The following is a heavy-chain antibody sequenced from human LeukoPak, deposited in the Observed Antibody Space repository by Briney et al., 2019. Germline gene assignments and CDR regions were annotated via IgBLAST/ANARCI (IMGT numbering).Heavy chain of an antibody. CDR2: IRYDGSNK. CDR3: AKGQGVSSGWPEYFQH. J-gene: IGHJ1*01. CDR1: GFTFSSYG. D-gene: IGHD6-19*01. Sequence: GGSLRLSCAASGFTFSSYGMHWVRQAPGKGLEWVAFIRYDGSNKYYADSVKGRFTISRDNSKNTLYLQMNSLRAEDTAVHYCAKGQGVSSGWPEYFQHWGQGTLVTVSS. V-gene: IGHV3-30*02.